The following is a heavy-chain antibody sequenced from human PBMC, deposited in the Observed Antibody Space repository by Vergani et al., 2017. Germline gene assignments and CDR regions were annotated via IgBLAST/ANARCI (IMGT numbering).Heavy chain of an antibody. Sequence: QVQLVESGGGVVQPGRSLRLSCAASGFSFSSSGMHWVRQAPGKGLEWVAVIWYDGSNKYYADSVKGRFTISRDNTKNTLYLQMSSLRTEEAAVYYCAGVSDSSGYYGLFYWGQGTLVIVSS. V-gene: IGHV3-33*01. CDR2: IWYDGSNK. CDR3: AGVSDSSGYYGLFY. J-gene: IGHJ4*02. CDR1: GFSFSSSG. D-gene: IGHD3-22*01.